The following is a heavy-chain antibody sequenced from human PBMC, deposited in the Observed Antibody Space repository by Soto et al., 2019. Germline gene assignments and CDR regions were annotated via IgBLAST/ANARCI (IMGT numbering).Heavy chain of an antibody. J-gene: IGHJ5*02. CDR3: ARQSPDYLGSVGWFDP. CDR1: GGSISSSSYY. CDR2: IYYSGTT. V-gene: IGHV4-39*01. Sequence: SETLSLTCTVSGGSISSSSYYWVWIRQPPGRGLEWIGSIYYSGTTYYNPSLKSRVTISVDTSKNQFSLKLRSVTAADTAVYYCARQSPDYLGSVGWFDPWGQGTLVTVSS. D-gene: IGHD1-26*01.